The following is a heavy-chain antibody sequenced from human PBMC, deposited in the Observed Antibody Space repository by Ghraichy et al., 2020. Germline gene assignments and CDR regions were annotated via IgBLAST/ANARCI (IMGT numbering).Heavy chain of an antibody. CDR2: ISSSSSYI. Sequence: GGSLRLSCAASGFTFSSYSMNWVRQAPGKGLEWVSSISSSSSYIYYADSVKGRFTISRDNAKNSLYLQMNSLRAEDTAVYYCASLREDTAMVTEDYWGQGTLVTVSS. CDR1: GFTFSSYS. CDR3: ASLREDTAMVTEDY. D-gene: IGHD5-18*01. V-gene: IGHV3-21*01. J-gene: IGHJ4*02.